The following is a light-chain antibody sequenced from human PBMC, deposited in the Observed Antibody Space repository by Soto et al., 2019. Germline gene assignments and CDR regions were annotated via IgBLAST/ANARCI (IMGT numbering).Light chain of an antibody. Sequence: EIVLPQSPGTLSLSPGERATLSCRASQSVSSSYLAWYQQKPGQAPRLLIYGAYTRATGIPVRFSGSGSGTDFTLTISRLEPEDFAVYYCQQYGSSPPVTFGQGTKVDNK. CDR1: QSVSSSY. V-gene: IGKV3-20*01. CDR2: GAY. J-gene: IGKJ1*01. CDR3: QQYGSSPPVT.